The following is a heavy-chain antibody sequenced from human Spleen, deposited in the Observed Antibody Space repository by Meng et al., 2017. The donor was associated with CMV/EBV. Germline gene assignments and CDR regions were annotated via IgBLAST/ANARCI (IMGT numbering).Heavy chain of an antibody. J-gene: IGHJ6*02. CDR1: GYTFGTDG. CDR3: ASLGIRDGMDV. Sequence: ASVKVSCKASGYTFGTDGISWVRQAPGQGLEWMGWISTYNGDTNYAQKFQGRVTMTRNTSISTAYMELSSLRSEDTAVYYCASLGIRDGMDVWGQGTTVTVSS. V-gene: IGHV1-18*04. D-gene: IGHD1-26*01. CDR2: ISTYNGDT.